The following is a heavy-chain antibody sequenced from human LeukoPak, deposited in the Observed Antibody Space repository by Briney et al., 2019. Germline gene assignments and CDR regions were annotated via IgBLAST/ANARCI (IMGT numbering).Heavy chain of an antibody. V-gene: IGHV4-39*01. Sequence: SETLSLPCSVSGGSISSSSYYCGWIRRPPGKGLEWIASIYYSGTTHYNPSLKSRVTMSVDTSKNQFSLKLSAVTAADTAVYYCARLSGHFPYWHFDLWGRGTLVTVSS. D-gene: IGHD3-3*01. CDR3: ARLSGHFPYWHFDL. J-gene: IGHJ2*01. CDR1: GGSISSSSYY. CDR2: IYYSGTT.